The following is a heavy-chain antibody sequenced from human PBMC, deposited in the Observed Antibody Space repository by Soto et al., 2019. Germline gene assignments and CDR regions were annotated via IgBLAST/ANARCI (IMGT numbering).Heavy chain of an antibody. CDR3: ARVRSSGWPGGWDY. J-gene: IGHJ4*02. D-gene: IGHD6-19*01. CDR2: IYYSGST. V-gene: IGHV4-61*01. CDR1: GGSVSSGSYY. Sequence: QVQLQESGPGLVKPSETLSLTCTVSGGSVSSGSYYWSWIRQPPGKGLEWIGYIYYSGSTNYNPPPKSRVTISVDTSKNQFSLKLSSVTAADTAVYYCARVRSSGWPGGWDYWGQGTLVTVSS.